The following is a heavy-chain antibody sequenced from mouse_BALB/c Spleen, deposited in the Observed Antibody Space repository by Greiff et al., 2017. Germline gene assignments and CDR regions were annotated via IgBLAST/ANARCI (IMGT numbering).Heavy chain of an antibody. CDR1: GFNIKDTY. J-gene: IGHJ4*01. CDR2: IDPANGNT. CDR3: ARSEYGNAMDY. Sequence: EVKLVESGAELVKPGASVKLSCTASGFNIKDTYMHWVKQRPEQGLEWIGRIDPANGNTKYDPKFQGKATITADTSSNTAYLQLSSLTSEDTAVYYCARSEYGNAMDYWGQGTSVTVSS. V-gene: IGHV14-3*02. D-gene: IGHD2-10*02.